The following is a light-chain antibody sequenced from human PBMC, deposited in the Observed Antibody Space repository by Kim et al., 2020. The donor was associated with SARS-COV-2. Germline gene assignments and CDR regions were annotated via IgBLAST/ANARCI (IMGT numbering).Light chain of an antibody. J-gene: IGLJ2*01. Sequence: EAREQTDRITCGGNNIGTKNVDWYQQRPGQAPVLVIYRDINRHSEIPERFSGSNSENTATLTISSAQAGDEADYYCQVWDSNTVVFGGGAKLTVL. CDR3: QVWDSNTVV. CDR2: RDI. CDR1: NIGTKN. V-gene: IGLV3-9*01.